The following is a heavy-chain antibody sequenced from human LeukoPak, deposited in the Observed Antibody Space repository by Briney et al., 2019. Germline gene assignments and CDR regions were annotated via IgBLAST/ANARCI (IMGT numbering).Heavy chain of an antibody. J-gene: IGHJ4*02. CDR2: ISGSGGST. D-gene: IGHD2-2*01. Sequence: GGSLRLSCAASGFTFSSYAMSWVRQAPGKGLEWVSAISGSGGSTYYADSVKGRFTISRDNSKNTLYLQMNSLRAEDTAVYYCARDPWGVPAALPYYFDYWGQGTLVTVSS. CDR3: ARDPWGVPAALPYYFDY. CDR1: GFTFSSYA. V-gene: IGHV3-23*01.